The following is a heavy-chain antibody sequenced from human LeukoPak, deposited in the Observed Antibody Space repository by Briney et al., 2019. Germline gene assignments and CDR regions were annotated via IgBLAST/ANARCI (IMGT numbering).Heavy chain of an antibody. V-gene: IGHV3-30*02. CDR2: IRYDGSNK. CDR3: AKDRPKWEPGRDAFDI. D-gene: IGHD1-26*01. Sequence: PGGSLRLSCAASGFAFSSYSMHWVRQAPGKGLEWVAFIRYDGSNKYYADSVKGRFTISRDNSKNTLYLQMNSLRAEDTAVYYCAKDRPKWEPGRDAFDIWGQGTMVTVSS. J-gene: IGHJ3*02. CDR1: GFAFSSYS.